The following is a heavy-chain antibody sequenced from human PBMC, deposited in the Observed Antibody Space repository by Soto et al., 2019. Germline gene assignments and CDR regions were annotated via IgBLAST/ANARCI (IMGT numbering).Heavy chain of an antibody. D-gene: IGHD6-19*01. CDR3: ANSYSSGWFDY. CDR1: GFTFDDYA. V-gene: IGHV3-43*02. J-gene: IGHJ4*02. Sequence: GGSLRLSCAASGFTFDDYAMHWVRQAPGKGLEWVSLISGDGGSTYYADSVKGRFTISRDNSKNSLYLQMNSQRTEDTALYYCANSYSSGWFDYWGQGTLVTVSS. CDR2: ISGDGGST.